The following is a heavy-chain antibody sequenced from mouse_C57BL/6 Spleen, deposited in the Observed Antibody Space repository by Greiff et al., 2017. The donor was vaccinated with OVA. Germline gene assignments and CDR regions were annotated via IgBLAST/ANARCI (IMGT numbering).Heavy chain of an antibody. J-gene: IGHJ2*01. V-gene: IGHV1-15*01. CDR3: TRLDYFDY. Sequence: VQLQQSGAELVRPGASVTLSCKASGYTFTDYEMHWVKQTPVPGLEWIGAIVPETGGNAYNQKFKGKAILTADKSSSTAYMELRSLTSEDSAVYYCTRLDYFDYWGQGTTLTVSS. CDR1: GYTFTDYE. CDR2: IVPETGGN.